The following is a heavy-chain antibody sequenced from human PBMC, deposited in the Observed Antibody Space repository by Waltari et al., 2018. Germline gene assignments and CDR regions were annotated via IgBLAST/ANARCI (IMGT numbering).Heavy chain of an antibody. V-gene: IGHV3-21*01. J-gene: IGHJ3*02. Sequence: EVQLVESGGGLVKPGGSLGLSCAASGFTFRSYSMNWVRQAPGKGLEWVSSISSSSSYIYYADSVKGRFTISRDNAKNSLYLQMNSLRAEDTAVYYCARDLYGDYGLGAFDIWGQGTMVTVSS. CDR3: ARDLYGDYGLGAFDI. CDR1: GFTFRSYS. CDR2: ISSSSSYI. D-gene: IGHD4-17*01.